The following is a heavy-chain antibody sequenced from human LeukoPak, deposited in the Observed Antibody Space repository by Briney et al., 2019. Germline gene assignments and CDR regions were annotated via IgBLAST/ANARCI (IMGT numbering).Heavy chain of an antibody. CDR2: IYGGGST. CDR3: ARGRQEYPNWFDP. J-gene: IGHJ5*02. D-gene: IGHD2-2*01. Sequence: PGGSLRLSCAASGFTVSSNYMSWVRQAPGKGLEWVSVIYGGGSTYYADSVKGRFTISRDNSKNTLYLQMNSLRAEDTAVYYCARGRQEYPNWFDPWGQGTLVTVSS. CDR1: GFTVSSNY. V-gene: IGHV3-66*02.